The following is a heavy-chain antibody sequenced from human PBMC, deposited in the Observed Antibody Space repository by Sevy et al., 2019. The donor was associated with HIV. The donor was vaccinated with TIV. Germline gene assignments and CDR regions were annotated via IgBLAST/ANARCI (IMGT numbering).Heavy chain of an antibody. CDR3: ARDLYGDYVGGVNDY. Sequence: ASVKVSCKASGYTFTGYYMHWVRQAPGQGLEWMGWINPNSGGTNYAQKVQGRVTMTRDTSISTAYMELSRLRSDDTAVYYCARDLYGDYVGGVNDYWGQGTLVTVSS. D-gene: IGHD4-17*01. CDR1: GYTFTGYY. J-gene: IGHJ4*02. V-gene: IGHV1-2*02. CDR2: INPNSGGT.